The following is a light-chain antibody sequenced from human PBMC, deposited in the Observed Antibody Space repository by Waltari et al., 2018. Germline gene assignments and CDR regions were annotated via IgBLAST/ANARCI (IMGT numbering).Light chain of an antibody. CDR1: QGISSY. V-gene: IGKV1-8*01. Sequence: AIRITQSPSSLSASTGDRVTITCRASQGISSYLAWYQQKPGKAPKVLIYAASTLQTGVPSRFSGTGSGTDFTLTISCLQSEDFAVYYCQQYHTNPAKFGQGTKVEIK. CDR3: QQYHTNPAK. J-gene: IGKJ1*01. CDR2: AAS.